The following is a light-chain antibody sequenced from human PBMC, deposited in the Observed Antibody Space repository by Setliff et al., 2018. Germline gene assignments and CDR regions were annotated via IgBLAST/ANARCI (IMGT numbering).Light chain of an antibody. CDR3: CSYAGSYTLYV. Sequence: QSALTQPRSVSGSPGQSVTISCTGTSSDVGGYNYVSWYQQHLGKAPKLMIYEVSKRPSGVPDRFSGSKSGNTASLIISGLQAEDEADYYCCSYAGSYTLYVFGTGTKVTVL. CDR2: EVS. J-gene: IGLJ1*01. CDR1: SSDVGGYNY. V-gene: IGLV2-11*01.